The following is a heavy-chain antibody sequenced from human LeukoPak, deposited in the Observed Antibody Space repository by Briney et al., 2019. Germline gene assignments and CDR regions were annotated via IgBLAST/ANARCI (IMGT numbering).Heavy chain of an antibody. J-gene: IGHJ3*01. CDR1: GYTFTSYG. Sequence: ASVKVSCKASGYTFTSYGISWVRQAPGQGLEWMGWISAYNGNTNYAQKLQGRVTMTTDTSTSTAYMELRSLRSDDTAVYYCAREPVYYDSSGYYPDAFDLWGQGTMVTVSS. CDR3: AREPVYYDSSGYYPDAFDL. D-gene: IGHD3-22*01. V-gene: IGHV1-18*01. CDR2: ISAYNGNT.